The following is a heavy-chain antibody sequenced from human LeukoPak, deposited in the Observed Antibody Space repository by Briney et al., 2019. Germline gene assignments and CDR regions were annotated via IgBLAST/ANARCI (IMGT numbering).Heavy chain of an antibody. CDR1: GLTFSSYT. J-gene: IGHJ3*02. D-gene: IGHD3-22*01. V-gene: IGHV3-30*04. CDR2: ISHDGNIK. Sequence: PGGSLRLSCKASGLTFSSYTMHWVRRAPAKGLEWVAVISHDGNIKYHADSMKDRFTISSDNSRNTLYLQMNNLRPEDTAVYSCARAKYYDSRGYSVREAYDIWGQGTMVTVSS. CDR3: ARAKYYDSRGYSVREAYDI.